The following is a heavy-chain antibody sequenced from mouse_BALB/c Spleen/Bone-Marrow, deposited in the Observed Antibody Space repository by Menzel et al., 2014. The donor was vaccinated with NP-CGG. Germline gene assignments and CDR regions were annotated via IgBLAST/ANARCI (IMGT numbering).Heavy chain of an antibody. J-gene: IGHJ3*01. CDR3: AISGDYDVFAY. D-gene: IGHD2-4*01. CDR2: INPYNGDT. Sequence: VQLQQSGPELVKPGASVKISCKASGYSFTGYFMNWVMQSHGKSLEWIGRINPYNGDTFYNQKFKGKATLTVDKSSSTALVELRSLASEDSAVYYCAISGDYDVFAYWGQGTLVTVSA. V-gene: IGHV1-20*02. CDR1: GYSFTGYF.